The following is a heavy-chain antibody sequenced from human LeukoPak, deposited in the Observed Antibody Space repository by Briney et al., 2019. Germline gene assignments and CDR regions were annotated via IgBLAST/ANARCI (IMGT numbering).Heavy chain of an antibody. J-gene: IGHJ4*02. D-gene: IGHD6-19*01. Sequence: PGGSLRLSCAASGFTFSSYSMNWVRQAPGKGLEWVSSISSSSSYIYYADSVKGRFTISRDNSKNTLYLQMNSLRAEDTAVYYCARVAVAGYDYWGQGTLVTVSS. CDR1: GFTFSSYS. CDR3: ARVAVAGYDY. V-gene: IGHV3-21*01. CDR2: ISSSSSYI.